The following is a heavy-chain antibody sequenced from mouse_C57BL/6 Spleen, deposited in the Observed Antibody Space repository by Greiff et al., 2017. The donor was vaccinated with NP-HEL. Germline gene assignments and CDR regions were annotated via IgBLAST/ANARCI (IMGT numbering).Heavy chain of an antibody. V-gene: IGHV14-4*01. CDR3: TTLTGTPFAY. Sequence: EVQLQQSGAELVRPGASVKLSCTASGFNIKDDYMHWVKQRPEQGLEWIGWIDPENGDTEYASKFQGKATITADTSSNTAYPQLSSLTSEDTAVYYCTTLTGTPFAYWGQGTLVTVSA. CDR1: GFNIKDDY. CDR2: IDPENGDT. D-gene: IGHD4-1*01. J-gene: IGHJ3*01.